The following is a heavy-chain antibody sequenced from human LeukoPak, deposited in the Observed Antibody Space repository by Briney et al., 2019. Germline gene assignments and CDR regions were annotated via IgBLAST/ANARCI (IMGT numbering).Heavy chain of an antibody. D-gene: IGHD2-15*01. CDR2: ISPGDTAT. CDR1: GYSFTSYW. V-gene: IGHV5-51*01. CDR3: ARRDESGYCSGGSCPYWFDP. J-gene: IGHJ5*02. Sequence: GESLKISCKGSGYSFTSYWIGWVRQMRGKRVEWMGIISPGDTATRYSPSFRGQITISANKSISTAYLQWSSLKASDTAMYYWARRDESGYCSGGSCPYWFDPWGQGTLVTVSS.